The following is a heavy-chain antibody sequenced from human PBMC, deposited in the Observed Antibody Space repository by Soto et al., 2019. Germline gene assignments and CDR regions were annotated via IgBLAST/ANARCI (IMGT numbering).Heavy chain of an antibody. CDR1: GGSISSGDYY. V-gene: IGHV4-30-4*01. CDR2: IYYSGST. CDR3: ARDLGSSSSFRYYYYGMDV. D-gene: IGHD6-6*01. J-gene: IGHJ6*02. Sequence: SETLSLTCTVSGGSISSGDYYWSWIRQPPGKGLEWIGYIYYSGSTYYNPSLKGRVTISVDTSKNQFSLKLSSVTAADTAVYYCARDLGSSSSFRYYYYGMDVWGQGTTVTVSS.